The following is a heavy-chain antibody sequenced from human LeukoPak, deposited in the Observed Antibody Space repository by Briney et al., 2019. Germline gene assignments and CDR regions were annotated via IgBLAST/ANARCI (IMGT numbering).Heavy chain of an antibody. J-gene: IGHJ4*02. CDR2: INHSGST. CDR1: GESFSGYY. D-gene: IGHD5-24*01. CDR3: ARVRRDGYNSPDY. V-gene: IGHV4-34*01. Sequence: SETLSLTCAVYGESFSGYYWSWIRQPPGKGLGWIGEINHSGSTNYNPSLKSRVRISVDTSKNQFSLKLSSVTAADTAVYYCARVRRDGYNSPDYWGQGTLVTVSS.